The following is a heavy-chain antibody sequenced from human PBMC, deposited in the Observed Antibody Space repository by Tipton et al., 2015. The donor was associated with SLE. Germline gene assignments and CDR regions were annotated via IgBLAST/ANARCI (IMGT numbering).Heavy chain of an antibody. CDR1: GFTYSIYA. D-gene: IGHD6-13*01. V-gene: IGHV3-23*03. CDR3: AKVRGPAAGTLNYYYGMDV. CDR2: MTYSGGST. Sequence: SLRLSCAASGFTYSIYAMSWVRQAPGKGLEWVSMTYSGGSTYYADSVKGRFTISRDNSKNTLYLQMNSLRAEDTAVYYCAKVRGPAAGTLNYYYGMDVWGQGTTVTVSS. J-gene: IGHJ6*02.